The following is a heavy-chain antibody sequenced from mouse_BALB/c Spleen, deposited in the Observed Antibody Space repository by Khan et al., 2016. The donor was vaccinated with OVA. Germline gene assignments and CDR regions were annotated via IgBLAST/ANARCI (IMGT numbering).Heavy chain of an antibody. J-gene: IGHJ4*01. CDR1: GYSITSDYA. D-gene: IGHD2-3*01. CDR3: ARDGSRYNYAMDY. V-gene: IGHV3-2*02. Sequence: QLEESGPGLVKPSQSLSLTCTVTGYSITSDYAWNWIRQFPGNTLEWMGYISYSGSTNYNPSLKSRISITRDTSKNQFILQLNSVTTEDTATYYCARDGSRYNYAMDYWGQGTLVTVSS. CDR2: ISYSGST.